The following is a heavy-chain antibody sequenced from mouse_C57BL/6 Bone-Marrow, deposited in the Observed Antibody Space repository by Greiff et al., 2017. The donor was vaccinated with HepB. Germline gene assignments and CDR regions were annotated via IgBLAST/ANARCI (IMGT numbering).Heavy chain of an antibody. CDR2: ISNGGGST. CDR3: ARHNGAYAMDY. CDR1: GFTFSDYY. V-gene: IGHV5-12*01. Sequence: DVKLVESGGGLVQPGGSLKLSCAASGFTFSDYYMYWVRQTPEKRLEWVAYISNGGGSTYYPDTVKGRFTISRDNAKNTLYLQMSRLKSEDTAMYYCARHNGAYAMDYWGQGTSVTVSS. J-gene: IGHJ4*01. D-gene: IGHD1-1*02.